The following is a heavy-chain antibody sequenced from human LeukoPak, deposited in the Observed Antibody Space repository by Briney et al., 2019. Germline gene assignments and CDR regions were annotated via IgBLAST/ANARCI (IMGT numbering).Heavy chain of an antibody. CDR3: ARAKSVVVVAADDY. CDR1: GYTFTSYG. V-gene: IGHV1-18*01. D-gene: IGHD2-15*01. CDR2: ISAYNGNT. Sequence: ASVKVSCKASGYTFTSYGISWVRQAPGQGLEWKGWISAYNGNTNYAQKLQGRVTMTTDTSTSTAYMELRSLRSDDTAVYYCARAKSVVVVAADDYWGQGTLVTVSS. J-gene: IGHJ4*02.